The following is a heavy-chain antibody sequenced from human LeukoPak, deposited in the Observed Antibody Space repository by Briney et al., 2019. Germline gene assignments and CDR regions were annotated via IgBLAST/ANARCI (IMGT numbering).Heavy chain of an antibody. CDR3: AKPLGNYYYYGMDV. CDR1: GFTFSSYG. V-gene: IGHV3-30*18. J-gene: IGHJ6*02. CDR2: ISYDGSNK. Sequence: GGSLRLSCAASGFTFSSYGMHWVRQAPGKGLEWVAVISYDGSNKYYADSVKGRFTIPRDNSKNTLYLQMNSLRAEDTAVYYCAKPLGNYYYYGMDVWGQGTTVTVSS.